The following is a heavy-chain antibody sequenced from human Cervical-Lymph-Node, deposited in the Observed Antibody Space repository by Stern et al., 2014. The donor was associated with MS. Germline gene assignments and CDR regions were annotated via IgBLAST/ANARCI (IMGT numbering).Heavy chain of an antibody. CDR2: ISSRITYR. CDR3: TRGAFEYSSSSHHGMDV. Sequence: VQLVESGGGLVKPGASLRLSCAASGFTFSSYTMNWVRQAPGQGLEWVSSISSRITYRSYADSGKGRFTISRDNAKNSLWLQMSSLRAEDSAVFYCTRGAFEYSSSSHHGMDVWGQGTTVIVSS. J-gene: IGHJ6*02. CDR1: GFTFSSYT. D-gene: IGHD6-6*01. V-gene: IGHV3-21*01.